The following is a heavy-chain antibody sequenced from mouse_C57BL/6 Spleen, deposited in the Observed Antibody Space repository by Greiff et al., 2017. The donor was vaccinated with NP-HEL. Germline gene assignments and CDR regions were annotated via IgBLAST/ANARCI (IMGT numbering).Heavy chain of an antibody. CDR1: GFTFSSYG. Sequence: EVQGVESGGDLVKPGGSLKLSCAASGFTFSSYGMSWVRQTPDKRLEWVATISSGGSYTYYPDSVKGRFTISRDNAKNTLYLQMSSLKSEDTAMYYCARRGYYGSSSGYFDYWGQGTTLTVSS. D-gene: IGHD1-1*01. CDR3: ARRGYYGSSSGYFDY. V-gene: IGHV5-6*01. J-gene: IGHJ2*01. CDR2: ISSGGSYT.